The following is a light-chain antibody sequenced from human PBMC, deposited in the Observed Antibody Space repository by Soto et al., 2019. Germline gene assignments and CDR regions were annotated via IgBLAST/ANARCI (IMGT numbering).Light chain of an antibody. J-gene: IGLJ1*01. Sequence: QSALTQPPSASGSPGQSVTISCTGTSSDIGGYNFVSWYQHHPGKAPKLIIYEVTKRPSGVPDRFSGSKSGNTASLTVSGLQAEDEDDDYCSSCAGSTNPYVFGTGTKLTVL. CDR1: SSDIGGYNF. V-gene: IGLV2-8*01. CDR2: EVT. CDR3: SSCAGSTNPYV.